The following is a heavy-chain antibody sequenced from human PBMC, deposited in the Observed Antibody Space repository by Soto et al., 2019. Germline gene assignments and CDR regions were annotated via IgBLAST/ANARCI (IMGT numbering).Heavy chain of an antibody. CDR1: GGTFSSYA. D-gene: IGHD6-6*01. CDR3: AERVIAADYYYYYGMDV. J-gene: IGHJ6*02. CDR2: IIPIFGTA. Sequence: SVKVSCKASGGTFSSYAISWVRQAPGQGLEWMGGIIPIFGTANYAQKFQGRVTITADESTSTAYMELSSLRSEDTAVYYCAERVIAADYYYYYGMDVWGQGTTVTVSS. V-gene: IGHV1-69*13.